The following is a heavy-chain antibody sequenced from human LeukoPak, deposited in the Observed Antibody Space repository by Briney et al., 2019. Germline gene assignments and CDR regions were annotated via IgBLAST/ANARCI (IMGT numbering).Heavy chain of an antibody. Sequence: GGSLRLSCAASGFTFSSYAMSWVRQAPGKGLEWVSAISGSGGSTYYADSVKGRFTISRDNSKNTLFLQLNSLRAEDSAVYYCARGGHDFNPFYWWGQGTLVTVSS. V-gene: IGHV3-23*01. CDR3: ARGGHDFNPFYW. D-gene: IGHD2-21*02. J-gene: IGHJ4*02. CDR2: ISGSGGST. CDR1: GFTFSSYA.